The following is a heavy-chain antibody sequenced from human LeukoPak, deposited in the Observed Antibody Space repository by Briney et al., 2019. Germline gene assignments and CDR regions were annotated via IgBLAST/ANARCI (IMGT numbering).Heavy chain of an antibody. Sequence: KPSETLSLTCTVSGGSISSGGYYWSWIRQHPGKGLEWIGYIYYSGSTYYNPSLKSRVTISVDTSKNQFSLKLSSVTAADTAVYYCARRSSGWVDYWGQGTLVTVSS. CDR2: IYYSGST. V-gene: IGHV4-31*03. CDR3: ARRSSGWVDY. J-gene: IGHJ4*02. D-gene: IGHD6-19*01. CDR1: GGSISSGGYY.